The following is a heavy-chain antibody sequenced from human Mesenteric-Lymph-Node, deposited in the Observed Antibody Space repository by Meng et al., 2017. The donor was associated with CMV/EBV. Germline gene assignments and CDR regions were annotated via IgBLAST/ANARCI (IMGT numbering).Heavy chain of an antibody. CDR3: ARTPNLRSPDY. CDR2: ISSSSSTI. CDR1: GFTFSSYS. V-gene: IGHV3-48*04. D-gene: IGHD4-17*01. Sequence: GGSLRLSCAASGFTFSSYSMNWVRQAPGKGLEWVSYISSSSSTIYYADSVKGRFTISRDNAKNSLYLQINSLRAEDTAVYYCARTPNLRSPDYWGQGTLVTVSS. J-gene: IGHJ4*02.